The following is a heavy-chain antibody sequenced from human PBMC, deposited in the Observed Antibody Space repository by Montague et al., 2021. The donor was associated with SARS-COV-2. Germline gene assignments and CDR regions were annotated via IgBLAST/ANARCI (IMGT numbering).Heavy chain of an antibody. CDR2: IYYSGST. CDR1: GGSISSYY. Sequence: SDTLSLTCTVSGGSISSYYWSWIRQPPGKGLEWIGYIYYSGSTNYNPSLKSRVTISVDTSKNQFSLKLSSVTAADTAVYYCARDQGRWLQPGVYFDYWGQGTLVTVSS. J-gene: IGHJ4*02. D-gene: IGHD5-24*01. V-gene: IGHV4-59*01. CDR3: ARDQGRWLQPGVYFDY.